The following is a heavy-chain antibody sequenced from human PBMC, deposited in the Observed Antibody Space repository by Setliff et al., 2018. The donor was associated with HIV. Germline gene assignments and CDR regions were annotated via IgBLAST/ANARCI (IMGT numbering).Heavy chain of an antibody. CDR3: ARDKYSSSENFDY. D-gene: IGHD6-6*01. V-gene: IGHV1-46*04. Sequence: ASVMVSCKASGYTFTSYYIHWVRQAPGQGLEWMGIINASGGSTTYAQKLQGRVTMTRDTSTSTVYMELRSLRSEDTAVYYCARDKYSSSENFDYWGQGTLVTV. CDR1: GYTFTSYY. CDR2: INASGGST. J-gene: IGHJ4*02.